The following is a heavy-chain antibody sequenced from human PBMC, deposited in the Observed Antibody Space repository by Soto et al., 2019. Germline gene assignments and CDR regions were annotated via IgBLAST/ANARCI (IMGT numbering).Heavy chain of an antibody. D-gene: IGHD2-2*01. CDR3: ARDLIVVVTAAYYYYGMDV. Sequence: ASVKVSCKASGYAFTSYGISWVRQAPGQGLEWMGWISAYNGNTNYEQKLQGRVTMTTDTSTSKDYMELRSLRSDDTAVYYCARDLIVVVTAAYYYYGMDVAGQGT. CDR2: ISAYNGNT. CDR1: GYAFTSYG. J-gene: IGHJ6*02. V-gene: IGHV1-18*01.